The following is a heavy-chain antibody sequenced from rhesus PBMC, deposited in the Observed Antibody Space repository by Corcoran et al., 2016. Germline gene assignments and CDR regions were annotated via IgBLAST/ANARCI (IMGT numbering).Heavy chain of an antibody. CDR2: VDPEDGEA. Sequence: EVQLVQSGAEVKKPGASVKISCKASGYTFTDYYLHWVRQAPGKGLVWMGRVDPEDGEAIHAQKFQDRVTITADTSADTAYMELSNLRSEDTAVYYCATDGIAAALDYWGQGVLVTVSS. CDR3: ATDGIAAALDY. J-gene: IGHJ4*01. D-gene: IGHD6-13*01. CDR1: GYTFTDYY. V-gene: IGHV1-111*02.